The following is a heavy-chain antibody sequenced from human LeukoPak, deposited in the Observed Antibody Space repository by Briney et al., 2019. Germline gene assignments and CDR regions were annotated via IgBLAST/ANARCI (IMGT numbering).Heavy chain of an antibody. CDR2: ISSSGSTI. CDR3: ARDGHYDILTGYFQD. J-gene: IGHJ1*01. Sequence: GALRLSCAASGFTFSDYYMSWIRQAPGKGLEGVSYISSSGSTIYYADSVKGRFTISRDNAKNSLYLQMNSLRAEDTAVYYCARDGHYDILTGYFQDWGQGTLVTVSS. CDR1: GFTFSDYY. V-gene: IGHV3-11*01. D-gene: IGHD3-9*01.